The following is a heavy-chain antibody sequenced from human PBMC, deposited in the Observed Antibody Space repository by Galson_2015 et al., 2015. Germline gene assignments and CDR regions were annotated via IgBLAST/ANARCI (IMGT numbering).Heavy chain of an antibody. Sequence: QSGAEVKKPGESLKISCKGSGYSFTGYWIGWVRQMPGKGLEWMGIIYPGDSDTRYSPSFQGQVTISADKSISTAYLQWSSLKASDTAMYYCATNLYSSGWYQYYFDYWGQGTLVTVSS. D-gene: IGHD6-19*01. CDR2: IYPGDSDT. CDR1: GYSFTGYW. CDR3: ATNLYSSGWYQYYFDY. V-gene: IGHV5-51*01. J-gene: IGHJ4*02.